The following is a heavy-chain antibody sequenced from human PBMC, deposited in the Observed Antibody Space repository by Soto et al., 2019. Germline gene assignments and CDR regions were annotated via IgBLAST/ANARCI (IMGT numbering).Heavy chain of an antibody. J-gene: IGHJ6*02. Sequence: ASVKVSCKASGGTFSSYAISWVRQAPGQGLEWMGGIIPIFGTANYAQKFQGRVTITADKSTSTAYMELSSLRSEDTAVYYCARYGPGSGSYPLWYYYYGMDVWGQGTTVTVSS. V-gene: IGHV1-69*06. CDR1: GGTFSSYA. CDR2: IIPIFGTA. CDR3: ARYGPGSGSYPLWYYYYGMDV. D-gene: IGHD1-26*01.